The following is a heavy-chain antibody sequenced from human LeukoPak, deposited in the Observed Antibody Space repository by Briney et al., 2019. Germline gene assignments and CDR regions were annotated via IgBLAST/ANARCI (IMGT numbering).Heavy chain of an antibody. J-gene: IGHJ6*02. CDR3: ARHREGYYYGMDV. V-gene: IGHV4-59*08. Sequence: PSETLSLTCTVPVGSISIYYWSWIRQPPGEGLEWIGYIYYSATTKYNPSLKSRVTISVDTSKNRFSLKLSSVTAADTAVYYCARHREGYYYGMDVWGQGTTVT. CDR1: VGSISIYY. CDR2: IYYSATT.